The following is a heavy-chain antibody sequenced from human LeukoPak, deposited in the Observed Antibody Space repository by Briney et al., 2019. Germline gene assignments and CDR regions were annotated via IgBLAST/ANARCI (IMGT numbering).Heavy chain of an antibody. J-gene: IGHJ4*02. D-gene: IGHD3-10*01. CDR2: ISGSGGTT. CDR1: GFIFSTCA. CDR3: AKDIFVVRGVTTDY. Sequence: AGGSLRLSCAASGFIFSTCAMNWVRQAPGKGLEWVSAISGSGGTTYYADSVKGRFTISRDNSKNTLYLQMNSLRADDTAVYYCAKDIFVVRGVTTDYWGQGSLVTVSS. V-gene: IGHV3-23*01.